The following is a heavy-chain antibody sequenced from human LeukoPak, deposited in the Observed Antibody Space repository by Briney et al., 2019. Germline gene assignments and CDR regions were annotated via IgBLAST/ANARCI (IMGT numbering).Heavy chain of an antibody. D-gene: IGHD1-26*01. CDR1: GYTFSGYY. J-gene: IGHJ4*02. V-gene: IGHV1-2*02. CDR3: ARGRGGATTGFDH. Sequence: ASVKVSCKASGYTFSGYYMHWVRQAPGQGLESMGWNNSNSGARNYAPKFQGRVTFSRDNSISTAYMELSSLRSDDTAIYYCARGRGGATTGFDHWGQGTLVTVSS. CDR2: NNSNSGAR.